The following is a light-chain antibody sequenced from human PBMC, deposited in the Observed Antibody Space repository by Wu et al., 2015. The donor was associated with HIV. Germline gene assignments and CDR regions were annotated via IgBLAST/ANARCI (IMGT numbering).Light chain of an antibody. CDR3: QQGRNWPLT. CDR1: QSLGSA. CDR2: DAS. J-gene: IGKJ5*01. Sequence: EIVLTQSPGTLSVSLGERATLSCRASQSLGSALAWYQQKPGQAPRLLIHDASNRATGIPARFSGSGSGTDFSLTISSLEPEDFAVYYCQQGRNWPLTFGQGTRLEIK. V-gene: IGKV3-11*01.